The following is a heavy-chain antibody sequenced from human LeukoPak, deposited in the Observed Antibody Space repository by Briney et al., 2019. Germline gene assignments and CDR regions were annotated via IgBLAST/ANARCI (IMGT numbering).Heavy chain of an antibody. CDR2: ISYDGSNE. Sequence: PGKSLRLSCAASGFSFRNYGIHWVRQAPGKGLEWMAFISYDGSNEYYADSVKGRFTISKDNSKNTVYLQMHSLRPEDTAVYYCARVRGPYHYDRRTFDYWGQGTLVTVSS. CDR1: GFSFRNYG. CDR3: ARVRGPYHYDRRTFDY. V-gene: IGHV3-30*03. J-gene: IGHJ4*02. D-gene: IGHD3-22*01.